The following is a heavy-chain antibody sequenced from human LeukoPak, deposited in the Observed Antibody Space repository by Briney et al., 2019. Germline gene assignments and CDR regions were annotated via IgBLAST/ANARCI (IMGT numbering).Heavy chain of an antibody. D-gene: IGHD2-15*01. J-gene: IGHJ5*02. Sequence: PSETLSLTCAAYGGSFSGYYWSWIRQPPGKGLEWIGEINHSGSTNYNPSLKSRVTISVDTSKNQFSLKLSSVTAADTAVYYCARGTPDCSGGSCYSSNWFDPWGQGTLVTVSS. CDR2: INHSGST. CDR3: ARGTPDCSGGSCYSSNWFDP. V-gene: IGHV4-34*01. CDR1: GGSFSGYY.